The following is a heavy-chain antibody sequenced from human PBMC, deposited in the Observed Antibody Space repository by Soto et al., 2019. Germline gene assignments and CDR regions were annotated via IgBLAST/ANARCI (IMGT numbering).Heavy chain of an antibody. D-gene: IGHD4-4*01. V-gene: IGHV3-74*01. CDR3: TRDPRNLGLDP. Sequence: GGSLRLSCAASGFTFSAYWMYWVRQPPGKRLVWVSRINSDGSSTNYADSVKGRFTISRDNAKNTLYLQMNSLRADDTAVYYCTRDPRNLGLDPWGQGTLVTVSS. CDR1: GFTFSAYW. J-gene: IGHJ5*02. CDR2: INSDGSST.